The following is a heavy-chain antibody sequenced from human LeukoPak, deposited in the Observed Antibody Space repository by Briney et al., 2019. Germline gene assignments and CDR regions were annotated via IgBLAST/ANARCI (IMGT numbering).Heavy chain of an antibody. Sequence: GGSLRLSCAASGFTFSSYAMSWVRQAPGKGLEWVSAINGSGGSTYYADSVKGRFTISRDNSKNTLYLQMNSLRAEDTAVYYCATGYCSSTSCPNWFDPWGQGTLVTVSS. CDR2: INGSGGST. CDR3: ATGYCSSTSCPNWFDP. D-gene: IGHD2-2*01. CDR1: GFTFSSYA. J-gene: IGHJ5*02. V-gene: IGHV3-23*01.